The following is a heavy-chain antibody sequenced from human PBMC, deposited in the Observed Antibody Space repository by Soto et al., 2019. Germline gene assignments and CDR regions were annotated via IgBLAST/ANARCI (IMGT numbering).Heavy chain of an antibody. CDR2: ISAYTDTP. V-gene: IGHV1-18*01. D-gene: IGHD2-2*01. J-gene: IGHJ5*02. CDR3: ARGIPGVEAWFDP. Sequence: GASVKVSCKASGYTFTSFGVNWVRRAPGQGLEWMGWISAYTDTPNYAQKFQGRVTMTIDTSTSTAYMELRSLTSDDTDVYYCARGIPGVEAWFDPWGQGTLVTVSS. CDR1: GYTFTSFG.